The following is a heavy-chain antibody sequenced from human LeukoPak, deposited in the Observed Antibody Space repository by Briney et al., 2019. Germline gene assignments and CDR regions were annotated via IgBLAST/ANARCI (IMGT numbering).Heavy chain of an antibody. J-gene: IGHJ5*02. CDR3: ARHVVPEMATVNWFDP. D-gene: IGHD5-24*01. Sequence: SETLSLTCTVSGGSISTISSGTYYWGWIRQPPGKGLEWIGSIYYSGSTYYNPSLKSRVTISVDTSKNQFSLKLSSVTAADTAVYYCARHVVPEMATVNWFDPWGQGTLVTVSP. CDR1: GGSISTISSGTYY. CDR2: IYYSGST. V-gene: IGHV4-39*01.